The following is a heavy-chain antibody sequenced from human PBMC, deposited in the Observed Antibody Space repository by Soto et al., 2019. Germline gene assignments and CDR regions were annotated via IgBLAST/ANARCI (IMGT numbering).Heavy chain of an antibody. CDR2: IKQDGSEK. Sequence: ESGGGLVQPGGSLRLSCAASGFTFSSYWMSWVRQAPGKGLEWVANIKQDGSEKYYVDSVKGRFTISRDNAKNSLYLQMNSLRAEDTAVYYCAGTYDSSGYMIDYWGQGTLVTVSS. V-gene: IGHV3-7*01. CDR3: AGTYDSSGYMIDY. D-gene: IGHD3-22*01. CDR1: GFTFSSYW. J-gene: IGHJ4*02.